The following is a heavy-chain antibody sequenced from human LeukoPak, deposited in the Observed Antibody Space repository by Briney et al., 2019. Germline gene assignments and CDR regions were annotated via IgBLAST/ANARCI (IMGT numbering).Heavy chain of an antibody. CDR3: ARVYCSSTSCYRRFYYYYGMDV. CDR1: GYTFTGYY. V-gene: IGHV1-2*02. J-gene: IGHJ6*02. Sequence: ASVKVSCKASGYTFTGYYMHWVRQAPGQGLEWMGWINPNSGGTNYAQKFQGRVTMTRDTSISTAYMELSRLRSDDTAVYYCARVYCSSTSCYRRFYYYYGMDVWGQGTTVTVSS. CDR2: INPNSGGT. D-gene: IGHD2-2*02.